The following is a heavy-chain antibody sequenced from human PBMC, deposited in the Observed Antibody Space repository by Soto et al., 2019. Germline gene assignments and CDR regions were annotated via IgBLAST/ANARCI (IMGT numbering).Heavy chain of an antibody. CDR2: IIPILGIA. CDR3: ASTGYCSGGSCYEGEP. D-gene: IGHD2-15*01. CDR1: GGTFSSYT. J-gene: IGHJ5*02. Sequence: GASVKVSCKASGGTFSSYTISWVRQAPGQGLEWMGRIIPILGIANYAQKFQGRVTITADKSTSTAYVELSSLRSEDTAVYYCASTGYCSGGSCYEGEPWGQGTLVTVSS. V-gene: IGHV1-69*02.